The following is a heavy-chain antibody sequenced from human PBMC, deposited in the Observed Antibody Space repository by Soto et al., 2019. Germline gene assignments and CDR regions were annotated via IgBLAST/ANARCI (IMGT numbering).Heavy chain of an antibody. D-gene: IGHD6-13*01. CDR1: SFAEIW. Sequence: SFAEIWSGRVRKGPGKGLEWMGIIYPADSDTRYSPSFQGQVTISVDKSISTAYLQWSSLKASDTAIYSCARDKVSTLIAFDYWGQGILVTVPS. J-gene: IGHJ4*01. CDR2: IYPADSDT. V-gene: IGHV5-51*01. CDR3: ARDKVSTLIAFDY.